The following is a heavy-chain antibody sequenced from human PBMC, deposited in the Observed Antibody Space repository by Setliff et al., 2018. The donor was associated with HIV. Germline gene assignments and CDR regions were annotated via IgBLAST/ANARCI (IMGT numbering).Heavy chain of an antibody. CDR3: AKDVCSGAYCYAYYYYGMDV. CDR1: GFTFSSYG. D-gene: IGHD2-15*01. Sequence: GGSLRLSCAASGFTFSSYGMHWVRQAPGKGLEWVAFIRYDGSNSYIYYADSVKGRFTISRDNAKNSLYLQMNSLRVEDTAVYYCAKDVCSGAYCYAYYYYGMDVWGQGTMVTVSS. J-gene: IGHJ6*02. CDR2: IRYDGSNSYI. V-gene: IGHV3-30*02.